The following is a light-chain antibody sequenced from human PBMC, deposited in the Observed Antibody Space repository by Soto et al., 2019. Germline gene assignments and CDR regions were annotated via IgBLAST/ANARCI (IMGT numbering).Light chain of an antibody. V-gene: IGLV1-44*01. Sequence: QSVLTQPPSASGTPGQRVTISCSGSSSNIGRNTVNWYQQLPGTAPTLLIYANYQRPSGVPARFSGSKSGTSASLAISGLQSDDETDYYCSSYRATGTLLVFGGGTKLTVL. CDR1: SSNIGRNT. J-gene: IGLJ2*01. CDR3: SSYRATGTLLV. CDR2: ANY.